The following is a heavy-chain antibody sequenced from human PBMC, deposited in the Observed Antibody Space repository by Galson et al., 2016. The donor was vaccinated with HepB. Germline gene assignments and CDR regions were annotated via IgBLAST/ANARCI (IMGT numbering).Heavy chain of an antibody. V-gene: IGHV3-53*01. CDR1: GFTVRSNY. Sequence: SLRLSCAASGFTVRSNYMHWVRQAPGKGLEWVSVIHSGGTTYYADSVMGRFSISRDNSKNTLDLQMSGLRAEDTAVYYCARSLGSTTNYGMDVWGRGTLVTVSS. CDR3: ARSLGSTTNYGMDV. CDR2: IHSGGTT. J-gene: IGHJ6*02. D-gene: IGHD1-26*01.